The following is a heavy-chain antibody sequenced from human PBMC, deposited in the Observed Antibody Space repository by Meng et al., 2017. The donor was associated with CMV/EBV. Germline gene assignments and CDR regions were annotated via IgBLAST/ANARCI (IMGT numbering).Heavy chain of an antibody. Sequence: GESLKISCAGSGFTVSSNYMSWVRQAPGRGLEWVAVISYDGSNKYYADSVKGRFTISRDNSKNTLYLQMNSLRAEDTAVYYCARVRSSTDVLRYFDWLLDFDYWGQGTLVTVSS. J-gene: IGHJ4*02. CDR3: ARVRSSTDVLRYFDWLLDFDY. V-gene: IGHV3-30-3*01. CDR1: GFTVSSNY. D-gene: IGHD3-9*01. CDR2: ISYDGSNK.